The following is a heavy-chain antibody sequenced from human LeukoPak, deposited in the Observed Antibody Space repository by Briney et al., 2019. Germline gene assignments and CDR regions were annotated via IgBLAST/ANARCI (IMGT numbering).Heavy chain of an antibody. V-gene: IGHV6-1*01. CDR2: TYYRSKWHN. Sequence: SQTLSLTCAISGDSVSNTNVGCNWVRQSPSRGLQWLGRTYYRSKWHNNYAASVESRITITPDTSKNQISLQLNSVSPEDTAVYYCTRVQQLGQGFHYWGQGTLVTVSS. CDR1: GDSVSNTNVG. D-gene: IGHD6-13*01. CDR3: TRVQQLGQGFHY. J-gene: IGHJ4*02.